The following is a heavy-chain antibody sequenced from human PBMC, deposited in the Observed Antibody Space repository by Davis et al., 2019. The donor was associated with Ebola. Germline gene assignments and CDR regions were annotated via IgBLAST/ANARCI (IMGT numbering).Heavy chain of an antibody. CDR1: GYTFTSYD. Sequence: ASVKVSCKASGYTFTSYDINWVRQAIGQGLEWMGWMNPNSGNTGYAQKFQGRVTMTRDTSTSTVYMELSSLRSEDTAVYYCATHLRLGLGESGYWGQGTLVTVSS. V-gene: IGHV1-8*01. J-gene: IGHJ4*02. CDR2: MNPNSGNT. D-gene: IGHD3-16*01. CDR3: ATHLRLGLGESGY.